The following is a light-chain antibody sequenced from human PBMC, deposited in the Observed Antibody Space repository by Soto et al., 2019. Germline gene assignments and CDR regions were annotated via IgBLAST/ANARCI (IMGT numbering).Light chain of an antibody. V-gene: IGKV1-5*03. Sequence: DIQMTQSPSTLYASVGDRVTITCRASQSISSWLALYQQKPGKAPKLLTYKASSLESGVPSRFSGSGSGTEFTLTISSLQADDWATDYRQPYNSYTYTFGQATKLDIK. CDR3: QPYNSYTYT. CDR2: KAS. CDR1: QSISSW. J-gene: IGKJ2*01.